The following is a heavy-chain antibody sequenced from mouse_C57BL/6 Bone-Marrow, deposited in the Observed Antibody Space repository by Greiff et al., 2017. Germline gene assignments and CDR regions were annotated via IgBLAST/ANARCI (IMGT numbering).Heavy chain of an antibody. Sequence: QVQLQQPGAELVRPGSSVKLSCKASGYTFTSYWMHWVKQRPIQGLEWIGNIDPSDSEPHYNQKFKDKATLTVDKSSSTAYMQLSSLTSEDSAVYYCARGNRCAYWGQGTLVTVSA. V-gene: IGHV1-52*01. J-gene: IGHJ3*01. CDR1: GYTFTSYW. CDR3: ARGNRCAY. CDR2: IDPSDSEP.